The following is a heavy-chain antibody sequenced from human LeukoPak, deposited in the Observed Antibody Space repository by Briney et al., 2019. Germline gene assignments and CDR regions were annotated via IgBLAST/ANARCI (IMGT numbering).Heavy chain of an antibody. V-gene: IGHV4-59*01. Sequence: PSETLSLTCTVSGGSISSYYWSWIRQPPGKGLEWIGYIYYSGSTNYNPSLKSRVTISVDTSKNQFSLKLSSVTAADTAVYYCAREVIGDLGNWFDPWGQGTLVTVSS. D-gene: IGHD3-10*01. CDR2: IYYSGST. CDR3: AREVIGDLGNWFDP. CDR1: GGSISSYY. J-gene: IGHJ5*02.